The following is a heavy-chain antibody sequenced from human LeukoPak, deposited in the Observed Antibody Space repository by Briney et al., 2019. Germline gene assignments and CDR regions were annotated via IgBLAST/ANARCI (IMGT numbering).Heavy chain of an antibody. V-gene: IGHV3-48*01. CDR2: ISSSSSTI. D-gene: IGHD3-3*01. CDR1: GFTFSSYS. Sequence: WGSLRLSCAASGFTFSSYSMNWVRQAPGKGLEWVSYISSSSSTIYYADSVKGRFTISGDNAKNSLYLQMNSLRAEDTAVYYCSTLITIFGVAIIRYYYYYYMDVWGKGTTVTVSS. CDR3: STLITIFGVAIIRYYYYYYMDV. J-gene: IGHJ6*03.